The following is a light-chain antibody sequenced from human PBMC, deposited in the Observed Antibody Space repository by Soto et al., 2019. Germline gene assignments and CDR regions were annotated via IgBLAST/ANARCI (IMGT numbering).Light chain of an antibody. J-gene: IGLJ2*01. Sequence: QSALTQPASVSGSPGQSITISCTGTSTDVGSHNLVSWYKHHPGKAPKLMIYEGSKRPSGVSNRFSGSKSGNTASLTISWLQAEDEADYYCCSYVSNCAFVFGGGTQLTVL. CDR2: EGS. V-gene: IGLV2-23*01. CDR1: STDVGSHNL. CDR3: CSYVSNCAFV.